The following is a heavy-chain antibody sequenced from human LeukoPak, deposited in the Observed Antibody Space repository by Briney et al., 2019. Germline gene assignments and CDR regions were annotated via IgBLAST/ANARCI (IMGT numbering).Heavy chain of an antibody. D-gene: IGHD6-13*01. CDR1: GFTFSDYY. V-gene: IGHV3-11*04. CDR2: ISSSGSTI. CDR3: ASSREYSSSWYHYFDH. J-gene: IGHJ4*02. Sequence: GGSLRLSCAASGFTFSDYYMSWIRQAPGKGLEWVSYISSSGSTIYYADSVKGRFTISRDNAKNSLYLQMNSLRAEDTAVYYCASSREYSSSWYHYFDHWGQGTLVTVSS.